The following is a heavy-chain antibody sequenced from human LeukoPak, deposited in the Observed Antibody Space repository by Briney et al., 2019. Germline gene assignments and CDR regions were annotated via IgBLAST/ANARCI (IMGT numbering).Heavy chain of an antibody. CDR3: ARHGGYHSPIDY. Sequence: SETLSLTCTVSGGSITNYYWSWIRQPPGKGLEWIGYIYYTGSTNYNPSLKSRVSISVDTSKNQFSLKLSSVTAADTAVYYCARHGGYHSPIDYWGQGTLVTVSS. J-gene: IGHJ4*02. D-gene: IGHD3-22*01. CDR2: IYYTGST. V-gene: IGHV4-59*08. CDR1: GGSITNYY.